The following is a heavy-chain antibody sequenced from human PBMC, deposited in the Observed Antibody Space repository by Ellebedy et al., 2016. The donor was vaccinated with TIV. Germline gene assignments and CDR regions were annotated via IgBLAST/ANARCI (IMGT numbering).Heavy chain of an antibody. CDR2: ISRSSNYI. CDR1: GFTFSSYS. D-gene: IGHD2-21*02. V-gene: IGHV3-21*01. Sequence: PGGSLRLSCAASGFTFSSYSMNWVRQAPGKGLEWVSSISRSSNYIYYADSVKGRFTISRDNAKASVYLQMNSLRAEDTALYYCTRRPGDSAGDWGQGTLVTVSS. J-gene: IGHJ4*02. CDR3: TRRPGDSAGD.